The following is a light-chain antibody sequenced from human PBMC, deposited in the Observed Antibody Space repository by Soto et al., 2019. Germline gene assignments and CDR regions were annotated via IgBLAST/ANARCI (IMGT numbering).Light chain of an antibody. V-gene: IGKV3-20*01. CDR1: QSVSSYY. CDR2: ETS. CDR3: QQYGSSPGT. Sequence: EIVLTQSPGTLSLSPGERATLSCRASQSVSSYYLAWYQQKPGHAPRVLIYETSNRATGIPDRFSGSGSGTDFTVTISRLEPEDYALYYCQQYGSSPGTFGQGTKVEIK. J-gene: IGKJ1*01.